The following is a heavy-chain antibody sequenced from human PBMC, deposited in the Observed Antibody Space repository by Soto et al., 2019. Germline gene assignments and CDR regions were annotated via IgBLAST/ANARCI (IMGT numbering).Heavy chain of an antibody. J-gene: IGHJ5*02. V-gene: IGHV3-23*01. Sequence: PGGSLRLSCAASGFSFNSYEMHWVRQSPGKGLEWVSYISSSSSTYYADSVKGRFTISRDNSKNTLYLQMNSLRAGDTAVYYCAKDLVSSWFDPWGQGTLVTVSS. D-gene: IGHD6-13*01. CDR1: GFSFNSYE. CDR2: ISSSSST. CDR3: AKDLVSSWFDP.